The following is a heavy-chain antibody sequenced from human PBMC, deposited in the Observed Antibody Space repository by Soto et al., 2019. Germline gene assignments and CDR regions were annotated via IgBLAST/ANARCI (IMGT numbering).Heavy chain of an antibody. Sequence: HPGGSLRLSCEVSGFSVTANYMSWVRQAPGKGLEWVSVIYSGGSTYYIDSVKGRFSISRDISKNTLYLQMNSLRAEDTAVYYCHGYGYWGQETLVTVSS. J-gene: IGHJ4*02. D-gene: IGHD5-12*01. V-gene: IGHV3-53*01. CDR3: HGYGY. CDR2: IYSGGST. CDR1: GFSVTANY.